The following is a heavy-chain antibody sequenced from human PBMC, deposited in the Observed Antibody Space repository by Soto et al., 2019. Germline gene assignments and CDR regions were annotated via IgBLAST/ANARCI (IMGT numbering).Heavy chain of an antibody. CDR2: IVVISNTA. Sequence: LLQSGAEVKEPGSSVRVSCEVSGSTFNNFAFSWVRQAPGHGPEWMGGIVVISNTADYSQRFQDRVTMTADTSTNTLYMELGSLTFEDTAVYYCARAIKRWEVHYYFDYWGQGTLVTVSS. D-gene: IGHD1-26*01. J-gene: IGHJ4*02. CDR1: GSTFNNFA. CDR3: ARAIKRWEVHYYFDY. V-gene: IGHV1-69*06.